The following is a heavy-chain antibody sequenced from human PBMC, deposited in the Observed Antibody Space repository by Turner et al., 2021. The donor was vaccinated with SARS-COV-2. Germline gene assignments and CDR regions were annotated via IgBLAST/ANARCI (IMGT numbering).Heavy chain of an antibody. V-gene: IGHV4-34*01. J-gene: IGHJ6*02. CDR2: INQSGST. CDR1: GGSFSGYY. CDR3: ARAWRYSSSWNGYYYGMDV. Sequence: QVQLHQWGAGLLKPSETLSPTCAVYGGSFSGYYWSWIRQPPGKGLEWIGEINQSGSTNYNPSLKSRVTISVDTSKNQLSLKLSSVTAADTAVYYCARAWRYSSSWNGYYYGMDVWGQGTTVTVSS. D-gene: IGHD6-13*01.